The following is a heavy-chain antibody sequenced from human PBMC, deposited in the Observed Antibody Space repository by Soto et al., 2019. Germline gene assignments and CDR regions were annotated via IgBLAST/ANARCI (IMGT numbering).Heavy chain of an antibody. Sequence: QVQLVESGGDVVQPGRSLRLSWAASGFTLSTYAMHWVRQAPGRGLEWEAVISYDENYKFYADSVKGRCTISSDNYKSTLYLQMNSLRAEYTAMYYGARDRPRHSHGWYAFYCGQGTLGTVSS. CDR1: GFTLSTYA. CDR3: ARDRPRHSHGWYAFY. V-gene: IGHV3-30*04. CDR2: ISYDENYK. J-gene: IGHJ4*02. D-gene: IGHD6-19*01.